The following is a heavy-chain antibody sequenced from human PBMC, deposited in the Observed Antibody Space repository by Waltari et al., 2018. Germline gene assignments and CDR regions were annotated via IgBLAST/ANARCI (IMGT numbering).Heavy chain of an antibody. Sequence: QVQLVESGGGVVQPGGSLRLSCASSGLTFSSYDMHWVRQAPGKVLELFAFIRYAGSNKYYADSSKGRFTISRENSKNTLYLQMNSLRAEDTAVYYCAKDRQYYYYMDVWGKGTTFTISS. CDR1: GLTFSSYD. V-gene: IGHV3-30*02. CDR2: IRYAGSNK. CDR3: AKDRQYYYYMDV. J-gene: IGHJ6*03.